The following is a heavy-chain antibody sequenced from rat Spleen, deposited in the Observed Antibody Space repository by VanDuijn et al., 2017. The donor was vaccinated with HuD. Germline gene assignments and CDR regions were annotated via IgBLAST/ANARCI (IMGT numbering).Heavy chain of an antibody. CDR3: ARDDDGHRYNYYVMDA. J-gene: IGHJ4*01. V-gene: IGHV2-41*01. Sequence: QVQLKESGPGLVQPSQTLSLTCTVAGFSLTSYNVHWVRQPPGKGLEWMGVIWNTGGTRYNSALKSRLSISKDTSKSQVFLKMSSLQTEDTATYYCARDDDGHRYNYYVMDAWGQGASVTVSS. D-gene: IGHD1-5*01. CDR2: IWNTGGT. CDR1: GFSLTSYN.